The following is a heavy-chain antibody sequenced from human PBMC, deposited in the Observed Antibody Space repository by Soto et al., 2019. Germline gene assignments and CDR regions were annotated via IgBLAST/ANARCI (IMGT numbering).Heavy chain of an antibody. CDR3: ARGYCSGGSCSNFDY. J-gene: IGHJ4*02. CDR1: GGTFSSYA. CDR2: INPSGGST. Sequence: VKVSCKASGGTFSSYAISWVRQAPGQGLEWMGEINPSGGSTSYAQKFQGRVTMTRDTSTSTVYMELSSLRSEDTAVYYCARGYCSGGSCSNFDYWGQGTLVTSPQ. D-gene: IGHD2-15*01. V-gene: IGHV1-46*01.